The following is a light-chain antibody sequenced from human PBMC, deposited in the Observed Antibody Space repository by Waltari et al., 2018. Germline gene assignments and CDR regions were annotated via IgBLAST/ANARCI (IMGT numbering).Light chain of an antibody. J-gene: IGLJ3*02. CDR2: YDN. CDR1: NIEDKT. Sequence: SYVLTPPASVSVAPGRTATITCEGNNIEDKTVHWYQKKPGQAPVLVIRYDNDLPSGIPERLSGSNSGNTATLTISRVEAGDEADYYCQVWHTTSDRRLGVFGGGTKLTVL. CDR3: QVWHTTSDRRLGV. V-gene: IGLV3-21*01.